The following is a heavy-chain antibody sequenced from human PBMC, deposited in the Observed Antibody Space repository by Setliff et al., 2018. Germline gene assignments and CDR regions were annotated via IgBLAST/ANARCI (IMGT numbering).Heavy chain of an antibody. Sequence: PGGSLRLSCAASGLTFRSYWMSWVRQAPGKGLEWVANIKKDGSIKYYLDSVRGRFTISRDNAENSLTLQMNSLRVEDTAVYYCSRDLQGSGDYVVDYWGQGTLVTVSS. CDR3: SRDLQGSGDYVVDY. J-gene: IGHJ4*02. CDR1: GLTFRSYW. CDR2: IKKDGSIK. V-gene: IGHV3-7*01. D-gene: IGHD4-17*01.